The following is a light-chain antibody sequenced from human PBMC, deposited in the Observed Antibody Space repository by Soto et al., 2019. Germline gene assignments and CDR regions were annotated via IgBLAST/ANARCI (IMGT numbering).Light chain of an antibody. CDR3: QQYVGSQT. V-gene: IGKV3-20*01. J-gene: IGKJ1*01. CDR2: AAS. Sequence: EIVLTQSPGTLSLSPGERATLSCRASQSVSSSHLAWYQQKPGRAPRLLIYAASSRATGIPDRFSGSGSGTDFTLTISRLEPEDFAVYYCQQYVGSQTFGQGTKVEI. CDR1: QSVSSSH.